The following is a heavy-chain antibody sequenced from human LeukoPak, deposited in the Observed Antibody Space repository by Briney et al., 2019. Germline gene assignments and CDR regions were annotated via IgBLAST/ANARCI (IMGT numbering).Heavy chain of an antibody. V-gene: IGHV1-2*02. CDR1: GYTFTGYY. D-gene: IGHD3-16*01. Sequence: ASVKVSCKASGYTFTGYYMHWVRQAHGQGLEWMGWINPNSGGTNYAQKFQGRVTMTRDTSISTAYMELSRLRSDDTAVYYCAREGGEGDDAFDIWGQGTMVTVSS. CDR2: INPNSGGT. CDR3: AREGGEGDDAFDI. J-gene: IGHJ3*02.